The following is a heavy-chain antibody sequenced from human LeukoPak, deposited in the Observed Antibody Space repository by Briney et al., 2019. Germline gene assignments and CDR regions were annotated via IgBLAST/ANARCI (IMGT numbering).Heavy chain of an antibody. CDR3: ARALDIVGATPFDY. V-gene: IGHV4-59*08. CDR2: IYYSGST. J-gene: IGHJ4*02. Sequence: SETLSLTCTVSGVSISSYYWSWIRQPPGKGLEWIGYIYYSGSTNYNPSLKSRVTISVDTSKNQFSLKLSSVTAADTAVYYCARALDIVGATPFDYWGQGTLVTVSS. CDR1: GVSISSYY. D-gene: IGHD1-26*01.